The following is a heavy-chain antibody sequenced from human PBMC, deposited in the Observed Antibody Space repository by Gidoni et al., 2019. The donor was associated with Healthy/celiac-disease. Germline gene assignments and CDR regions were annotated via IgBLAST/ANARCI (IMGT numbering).Heavy chain of an antibody. CDR2: IKQDGSEK. CDR3: ARENDYGDSEEFDY. CDR1: GFTFSSYW. V-gene: IGHV3-7*01. D-gene: IGHD4-17*01. J-gene: IGHJ4*02. Sequence: EVQLVESGGGLVQPGGSLRLSCAASGFTFSSYWMSWVRQAPGKGLGWVANIKQDGSEKYYVDSVKGRFTISRDNAKNSLYLQMNSLRAEDTAVYYCARENDYGDSEEFDYWGQGTLVTVSS.